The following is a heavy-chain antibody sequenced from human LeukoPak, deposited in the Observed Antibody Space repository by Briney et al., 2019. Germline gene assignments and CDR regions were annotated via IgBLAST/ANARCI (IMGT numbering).Heavy chain of an antibody. V-gene: IGHV4-39*01. CDR1: GVSISSSNSY. J-gene: IGHJ4*02. D-gene: IGHD3-3*01. Sequence: SETLSLTCTVSGVSISSSNSYWGWIRQPPGKGLEWIGSIYYSGNTYYNASLKSQVSISIDTSKNQFSLRLTSVTAADTAVYYCARGGFGEVPYDFWSGPQGWFDYWGQGTLVTVSS. CDR3: ARGGFGEVPYDFWSGPQGWFDY. CDR2: IYYSGNT.